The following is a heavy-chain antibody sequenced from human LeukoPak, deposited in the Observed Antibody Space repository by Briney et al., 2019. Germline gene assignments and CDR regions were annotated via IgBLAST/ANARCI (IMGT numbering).Heavy chain of an antibody. CDR1: GFTFSNYM. D-gene: IGHD1-20*01. CDR2: IKSDGITI. Sequence: GGSLRLSCAASGFTFSNYMMHWVRQAPGKGLVWVSRIKSDGITITYADSVKGRFIISRDNAKNTLYLKMNSPRAEDTAVYYCLRDLNWSLDQWGQGTLVTVSS. J-gene: IGHJ4*02. V-gene: IGHV3-74*01. CDR3: LRDLNWSLDQ.